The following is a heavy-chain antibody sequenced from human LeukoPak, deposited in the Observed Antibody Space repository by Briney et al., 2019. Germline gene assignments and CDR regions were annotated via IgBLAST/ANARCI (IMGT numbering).Heavy chain of an antibody. CDR1: GFTFSSYA. CDR3: ARGRGWLDAFDI. D-gene: IGHD5-12*01. Sequence: GSLRLSCAASGFTFSSYAMSWVRQAPGKGLEWVSVIYSGGSTYYADSVKGRFTISRDNSKNTLYLQMNSLRAEDTAVYYCARGRGWLDAFDIWGQGTMVTVSS. V-gene: IGHV3-53*01. CDR2: IYSGGST. J-gene: IGHJ3*02.